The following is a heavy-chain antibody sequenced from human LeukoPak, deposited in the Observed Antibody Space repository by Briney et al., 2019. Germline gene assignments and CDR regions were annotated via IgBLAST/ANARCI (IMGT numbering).Heavy chain of an antibody. J-gene: IGHJ4*02. D-gene: IGHD6-19*01. CDR3: VRGYSSDSGLH. CDR2: INSGGSST. V-gene: IGHV3-74*01. Sequence: GGSLRLSCAASGFTFSNYWMHWVRQAPGKGLVWVSRINSGGSSTYYADSVKGRFTISRDNAKNTLYLQMNSLRAEDTAIYYCVRGYSSDSGLHWGQGTLVTVSS. CDR1: GFTFSNYW.